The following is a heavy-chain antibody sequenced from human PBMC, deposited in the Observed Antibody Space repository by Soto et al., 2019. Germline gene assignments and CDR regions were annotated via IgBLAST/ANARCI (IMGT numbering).Heavy chain of an antibody. CDR2: ISSGGGTI. CDR1: GFTFSDYY. D-gene: IGHD3-10*01. CDR3: AGTPITSGSYHYDS. J-gene: IGHJ4*02. V-gene: IGHV3-11*01. Sequence: PGGSLRLSCAASGFTFSDYYMTWIRQAPGKGLEWVSYISSGGGTIHYADSVKGRFTISRDNAKTSLYLQMNSLRAEDTAVYYCAGTPITSGSYHYDSWGQGTLVTVSS.